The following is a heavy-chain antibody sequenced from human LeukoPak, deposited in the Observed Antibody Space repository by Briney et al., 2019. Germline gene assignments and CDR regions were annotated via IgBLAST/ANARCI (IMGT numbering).Heavy chain of an antibody. V-gene: IGHV1-46*01. CDR3: ARVLGHIAAADY. CDR1: GYTFTSYY. CDR2: INPSGGST. Sequence: ASVKVSCKASGYTFTSYYMHWVRQAPGQGLEWMGIINPSGGSTSYAQKFQGRVTMTRDTSTSAVYMELSSLRSEDTAVYYCARVLGHIAAADYWGQGTLVTVSS. D-gene: IGHD6-13*01. J-gene: IGHJ4*02.